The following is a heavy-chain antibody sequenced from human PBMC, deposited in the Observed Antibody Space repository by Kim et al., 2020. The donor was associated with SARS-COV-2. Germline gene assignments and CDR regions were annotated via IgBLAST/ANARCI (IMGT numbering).Heavy chain of an antibody. J-gene: IGHJ4*02. D-gene: IGHD6-19*01. Sequence: ADSVKCRFTISRDHARATLYLQMNSMSAEDTAVDYCARVLTSGWSDFDYWGQGTLVTVSS. V-gene: IGHV3-21*04. CDR3: ARVLTSGWSDFDY.